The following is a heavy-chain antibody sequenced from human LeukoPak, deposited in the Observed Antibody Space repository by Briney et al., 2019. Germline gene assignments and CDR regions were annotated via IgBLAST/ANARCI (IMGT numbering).Heavy chain of an antibody. CDR1: GYTFTGYY. V-gene: IGHV1-2*02. D-gene: IGHD3-16*01. Sequence: ASVTVSCKASGYTFTGYYMHWVRQAPGQGLEWMGWINPNSGGTNYAQKFQGRVTMTRDTSIGTAYMELSRLRSDDTAVYYCARGLARPFSYFDYWGQGTLVTVSS. CDR2: INPNSGGT. J-gene: IGHJ4*02. CDR3: ARGLARPFSYFDY.